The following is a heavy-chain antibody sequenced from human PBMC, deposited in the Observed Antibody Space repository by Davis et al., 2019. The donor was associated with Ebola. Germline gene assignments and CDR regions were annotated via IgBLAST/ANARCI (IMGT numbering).Heavy chain of an antibody. CDR1: GFTVSSNY. J-gene: IGHJ5*02. D-gene: IGHD2/OR15-2a*01. CDR3: AKKKEYCSGTTCYGHVALENFFDT. V-gene: IGHV3-23*01. Sequence: GESLKISCAASGFTVSSNYMSWIRQAPGKGLEWVSSISGSGSSTYYADSVKGRFTISRDNSKNTLHLLMNSLRAEDTAVYYCAKKKEYCSGTTCYGHVALENFFDTWGQGTLVTVSS. CDR2: ISGSGSST.